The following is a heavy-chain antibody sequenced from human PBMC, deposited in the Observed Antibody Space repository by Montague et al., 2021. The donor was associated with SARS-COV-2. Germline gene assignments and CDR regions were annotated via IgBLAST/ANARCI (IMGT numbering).Heavy chain of an antibody. Sequence: SLRLSCAASGFTFDDYAMHWVRQAPGKGLEWVSLISKNGDGTYYXXSVKGRFTISRDNSKNSLYLQMNSQRIEDSALYYCAKGHLEYCSGGTCYSVGMDVWGQGTTGTVSS. J-gene: IGHJ6*01. CDR3: AKGHLEYCSGGTCYSVGMDV. CDR2: ISKNGDGT. D-gene: IGHD2-15*01. CDR1: GFTFDDYA. V-gene: IGHV3-43*02.